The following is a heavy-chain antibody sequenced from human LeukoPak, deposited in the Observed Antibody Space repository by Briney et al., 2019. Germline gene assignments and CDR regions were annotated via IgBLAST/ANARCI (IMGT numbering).Heavy chain of an antibody. V-gene: IGHV1-69*01. Sequence: GSSVKVSCKASGGTFSSYAISWVRQAPGQGLEWMGGIIPIFGTANYAQKFQGRVTITADESTSTAYMELRSLRSDDTAVYYCARVVGHIVVVTATDFDYWGQGTLVTVSS. CDR1: GGTFSSYA. CDR2: IIPIFGTA. CDR3: ARVVGHIVVVTATDFDY. D-gene: IGHD2-21*02. J-gene: IGHJ4*02.